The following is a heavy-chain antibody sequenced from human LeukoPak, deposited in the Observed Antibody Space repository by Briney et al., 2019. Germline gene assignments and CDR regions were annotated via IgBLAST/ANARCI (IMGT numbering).Heavy chain of an antibody. V-gene: IGHV1-8*01. CDR2: MNPNSGNT. CDR1: GYTFNTYD. Sequence: GASVKVSCKASGYTFNTYDINWVRQATGQGLEWMGWMNPNSGNTGYAQKFQGRVTMTRNTSISTAYMELSSLRSEDTAVYYCARGPGIQLWLEEGYYFDYWGQGTLVTVSS. J-gene: IGHJ4*02. D-gene: IGHD5-18*01. CDR3: ARGPGIQLWLEEGYYFDY.